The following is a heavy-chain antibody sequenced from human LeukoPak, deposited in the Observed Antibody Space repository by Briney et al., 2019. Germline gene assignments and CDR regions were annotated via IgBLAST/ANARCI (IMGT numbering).Heavy chain of an antibody. CDR1: GYSFTSYW. Sequence: GESLKISCKGSGYSFTSYWIGWVRQMPGKGLEWMGIIYPGDSDTRYSPSFQGQVTISADKSISTAYLQWSSLKASDTAMYYCARSEGSGSYWYYYYGMDVWSQGTTVTVSS. CDR3: ARSEGSGSYWYYYYGMDV. CDR2: IYPGDSDT. J-gene: IGHJ6*02. V-gene: IGHV5-51*01. D-gene: IGHD1-26*01.